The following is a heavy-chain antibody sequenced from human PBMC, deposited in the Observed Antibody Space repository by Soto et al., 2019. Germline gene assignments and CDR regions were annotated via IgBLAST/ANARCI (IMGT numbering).Heavy chain of an antibody. CDR3: ARATSWDDAFDI. CDR1: GGTFSSYA. V-gene: IGHV1-69*13. CDR2: IIPICGTA. D-gene: IGHD1-26*01. Sequence: ASVKVSCKASGGTFSSYAISWVRQAPGQGLEWMGGIIPICGTANYAQKFQGRVTITADESTSTAYMELSRLRSEDTAVYYCARATSWDDAFDIWGQGTMVTVSS. J-gene: IGHJ3*02.